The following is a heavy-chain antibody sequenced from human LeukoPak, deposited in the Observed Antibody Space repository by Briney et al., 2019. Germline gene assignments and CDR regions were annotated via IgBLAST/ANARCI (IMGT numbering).Heavy chain of an antibody. CDR3: ASPKYCSGGSCWDY. CDR2: ISSSSSYI. CDR1: GFTFSSYS. J-gene: IGHJ4*02. Sequence: GGSLRLSCAASGFTFSSYSMNWVRQAPGKGLEWVSSISSSSSYIYYADSVKGRFTISRDNAKNSLYLQMNSLRAEDTAVHYCASPKYCSGGSCWDYWGQGTLVTVSS. V-gene: IGHV3-21*01. D-gene: IGHD2-15*01.